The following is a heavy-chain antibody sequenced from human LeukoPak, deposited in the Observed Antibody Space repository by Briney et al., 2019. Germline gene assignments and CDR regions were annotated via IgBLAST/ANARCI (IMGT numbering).Heavy chain of an antibody. CDR2: INPSGGST. J-gene: IGHJ6*02. CDR3: ARGKAWGTGSYYSMDV. V-gene: IGHV1-46*01. D-gene: IGHD3-16*01. CDR1: GYTFTSYY. Sequence: ASVKVSCKASGYTFTSYYMHWVRQAPGQGLEWMGIINPSGGSTGYAQKFQGRVTMTRDTSTSTVYMELSSLRSEDTAVYYCARGKAWGTGSYYSMDVWGQGTTVTVSS.